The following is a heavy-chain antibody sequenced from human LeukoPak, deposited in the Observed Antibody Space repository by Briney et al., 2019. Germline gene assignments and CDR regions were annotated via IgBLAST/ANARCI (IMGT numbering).Heavy chain of an antibody. Sequence: PGGSLRLSCAPSGFTFSSYAMHWVRQAPGKGLEWVAVISYDGNNNYYADSVKGRFTISRDNSKNTLNLQVNSLRPEDTAVYYCAREQLYSGYYGMDVWGQGTTVTVSS. CDR1: GFTFSSYA. CDR3: AREQLYSGYYGMDV. CDR2: ISYDGNNN. D-gene: IGHD3-3*01. J-gene: IGHJ6*02. V-gene: IGHV3-30-3*01.